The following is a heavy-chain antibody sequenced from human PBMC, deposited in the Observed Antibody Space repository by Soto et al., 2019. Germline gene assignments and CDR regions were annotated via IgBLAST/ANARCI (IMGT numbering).Heavy chain of an antibody. D-gene: IGHD6-19*01. CDR2: TYYRSKWYN. Sequence: PSQTLSLTCAISGDSVSSNSAAWNWIRQSPSRGLEWLGRTYYRSKWYNDYAVSVKSRITINPDTSKNQFSLQLNSVTPEDTAVYYCARDNLDSSGWYDWHYYYGMDVWGQGTTVTVSS. J-gene: IGHJ6*02. CDR1: GDSVSSNSAA. CDR3: ARDNLDSSGWYDWHYYYGMDV. V-gene: IGHV6-1*01.